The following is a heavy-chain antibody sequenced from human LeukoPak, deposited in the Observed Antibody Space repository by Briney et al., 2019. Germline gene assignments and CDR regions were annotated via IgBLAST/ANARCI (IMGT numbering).Heavy chain of an antibody. CDR2: IRYDGSNK. Sequence: PGGSLRLSCAASGFTFSSYAMSWVRQAPGKGLEWVAFIRYDGSNKYYADSVKGRFTISRDNSKNTLYLQMNSLRAEDTAVYYCAKDGVAARLGGDYWGQGTLVTVSS. D-gene: IGHD6-6*01. CDR3: AKDGVAARLGGDY. J-gene: IGHJ4*02. V-gene: IGHV3-30*02. CDR1: GFTFSSYA.